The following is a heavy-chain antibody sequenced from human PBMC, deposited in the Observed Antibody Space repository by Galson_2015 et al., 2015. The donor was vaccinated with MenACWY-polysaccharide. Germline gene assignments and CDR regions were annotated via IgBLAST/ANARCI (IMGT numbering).Heavy chain of an antibody. J-gene: IGHJ6*02. Sequence: SLRLSCAASGFTFSSYGMHWVRQAPGKGLEWVAVISYDGSNKYYADSVKGRFTISRDNSKNTLYLQMNSLRAEDTAVYYCAKDRGGWSGYYYPFDYYGMDVWGQGTTVTVSS. CDR3: AKDRGGWSGYYYPFDYYGMDV. CDR1: GFTFSSYG. CDR2: ISYDGSNK. D-gene: IGHD3-3*01. V-gene: IGHV3-30*18.